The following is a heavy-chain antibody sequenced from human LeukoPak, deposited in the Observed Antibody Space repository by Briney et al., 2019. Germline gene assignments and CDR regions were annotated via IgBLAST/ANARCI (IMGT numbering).Heavy chain of an antibody. Sequence: PGGSLRLSCAASGFTLSSYWMHWVRHATGKGPVWVSCINTDGSTTRYADSVKGRFTISRDNVKNTLYLQMNSLSAEDTAVYYCGSPEHYYGSSGIAIGYWGQGTLVTVSS. CDR3: GSPEHYYGSSGIAIGY. D-gene: IGHD3-22*01. CDR2: INTDGSTT. V-gene: IGHV3-74*01. J-gene: IGHJ4*02. CDR1: GFTLSSYW.